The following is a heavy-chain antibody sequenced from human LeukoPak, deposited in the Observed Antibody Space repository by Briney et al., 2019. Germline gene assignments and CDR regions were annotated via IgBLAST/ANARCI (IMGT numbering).Heavy chain of an antibody. CDR1: GGSISSYY. CDR2: IYYSGST. CDR3: ARRGGPPYYFDY. V-gene: IGHV4-59*08. J-gene: IGHJ4*02. D-gene: IGHD4-23*01. Sequence: SDTLSLTCTVSGGSISSYYWSWIRQPPGKGLEWIGYIYYSGSTNYNPSLKSRVTISVDTSKNQFSLKLSSVTAADTAVYYCARRGGPPYYFDYWGKGTLVSVSS.